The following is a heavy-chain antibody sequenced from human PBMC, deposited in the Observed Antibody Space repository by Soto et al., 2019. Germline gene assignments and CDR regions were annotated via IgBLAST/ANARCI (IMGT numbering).Heavy chain of an antibody. V-gene: IGHV3-23*01. D-gene: IGHD1-1*01. CDR1: WCTCGGYA. Sequence: VSLRLWCAAAWCTCGGYAVSWVLQAPGKGLEWVSTIGASGYITYYADSVKGRFTISRDYSQNTLYLQMHSLRAEDTAVYYCAKEGGYNWTDPFDYWGQATLVTVSS. CDR3: AKEGGYNWTDPFDY. CDR2: IGASGYIT. J-gene: IGHJ4*02.